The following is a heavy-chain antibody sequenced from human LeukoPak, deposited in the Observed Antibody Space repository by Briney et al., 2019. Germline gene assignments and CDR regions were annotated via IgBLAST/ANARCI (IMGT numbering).Heavy chain of an antibody. V-gene: IGHV3-7*03. CDR1: GFTFSTYW. CDR2: IKEDGNRI. CDR3: AKSYYYDSSGYDAFDI. D-gene: IGHD3-22*01. J-gene: IGHJ3*02. Sequence: GGSLRLSCAASGFTFSTYWMSWVRQAPGKGLEWVANIKEDGNRIYYVDSVKGRFTISRENAKNSLYLQMNSLRAEDTAVYYCAKSYYYDSSGYDAFDIWGQGTMVTVSS.